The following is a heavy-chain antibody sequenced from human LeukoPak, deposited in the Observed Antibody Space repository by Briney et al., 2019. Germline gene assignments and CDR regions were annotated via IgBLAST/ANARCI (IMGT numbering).Heavy chain of an antibody. D-gene: IGHD3-10*01. CDR1: GVMFPSYW. CDR2: IKQDGSEK. V-gene: IGHV3-7*04. J-gene: IGHJ4*02. CDR3: ARRHHFGFLDS. Sequence: GGSLRLSCAASGVMFPSYWMTWVRQAPGKGLEWVANIKQDGSEKYYVDSVKGRFTISRGNAKNSVYLQMNSLRAEDTAVYYCARRHHFGFLDSWGQGTLVTVSS.